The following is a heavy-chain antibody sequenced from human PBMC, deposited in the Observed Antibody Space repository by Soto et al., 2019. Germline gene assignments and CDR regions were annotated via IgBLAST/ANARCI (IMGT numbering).Heavy chain of an antibody. CDR1: GFTFRSYA. Sequence: GGSLRLSCAASGFTFRSYAMSWVRQAPGKGLEWVAHIKEDGREKLYADSVKGRFTISRDNAKNTLYLEMDSLRVEDTADYFCSSSEHSAGQHWSQGTLVTVSS. V-gene: IGHV3-7*03. CDR3: SSSEHSAGQH. CDR2: IKEDGREK. J-gene: IGHJ4*02. D-gene: IGHD6-13*01.